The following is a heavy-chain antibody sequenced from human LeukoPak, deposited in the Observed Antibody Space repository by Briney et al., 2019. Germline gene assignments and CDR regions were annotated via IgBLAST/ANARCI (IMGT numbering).Heavy chain of an antibody. Sequence: GRSLRLSCAASGFIFSNYGMHWVRQAPGKGLEWVALIWYDGNNKYYVDSVKGRFTVSRDNSKNTLYLQMNSLRAEDTAVYYCARDLAAGEHFYFDLWGRGALVTVSS. CDR3: ARDLAAGEHFYFDL. D-gene: IGHD7-27*01. J-gene: IGHJ2*01. CDR1: GFIFSNYG. CDR2: IWYDGNNK. V-gene: IGHV3-33*08.